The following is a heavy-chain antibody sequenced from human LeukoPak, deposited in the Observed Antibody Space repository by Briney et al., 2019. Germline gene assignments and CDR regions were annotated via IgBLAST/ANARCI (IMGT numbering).Heavy chain of an antibody. V-gene: IGHV3-23*01. D-gene: IGHD2-21*01. CDR1: GFTFSSYW. CDR2: ISGSGTTT. CDR3: AKGALLPAGHIRYFFDY. Sequence: GGSLRLSCAASGFTFSSYWMHWVRQAPGKGLEWVSAISGSGTTTYYADSVKGRFTISRDTSKSTLYLQMNSLRAEDTAVYYCAKGALLPAGHIRYFFDYWGQGTLVTVSS. J-gene: IGHJ4*02.